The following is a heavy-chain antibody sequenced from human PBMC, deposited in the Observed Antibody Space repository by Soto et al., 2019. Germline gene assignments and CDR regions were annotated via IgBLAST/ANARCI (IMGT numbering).Heavy chain of an antibody. J-gene: IGHJ4*02. CDR3: SRDLSPY. V-gene: IGHV1-46*03. D-gene: IGHD3-16*02. CDR1: GYDFTRYF. CDR2: VNPTGGSP. Sequence: ASVKVSCKTSGYDFTRYFIHWVRQAPGQGLEWMVKVNPTGGSPTFGQKFQGRVTVTTDTSTSTVYMEFSSLRSDDTAVYYCSRDLSPYWGQGTLVTVSS.